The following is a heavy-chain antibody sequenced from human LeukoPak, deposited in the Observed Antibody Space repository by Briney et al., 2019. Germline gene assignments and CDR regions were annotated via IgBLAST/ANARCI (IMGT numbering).Heavy chain of an antibody. J-gene: IGHJ4*02. CDR1: GGSFSGYY. V-gene: IGHV4-34*01. D-gene: IGHD3-3*01. Sequence: WETLSLTCAVYGGSFSGYYWSWIRQPPGKGLEWIGEINHSGSTNYNPSLKSRVTISVDTSKNQFSLKLRSVTAADTAVYYCAMETYDFWSGYYRLWGQGTLVTVSS. CDR2: INHSGST. CDR3: AMETYDFWSGYYRL.